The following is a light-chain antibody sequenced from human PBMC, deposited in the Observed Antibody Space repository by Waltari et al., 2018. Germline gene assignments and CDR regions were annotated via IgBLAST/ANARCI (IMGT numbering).Light chain of an antibody. J-gene: IGLJ1*01. CDR1: RSDVGGYNS. CDR3: SSYTSRDTYV. CDR2: DVS. V-gene: IGLV2-14*03. Sequence: QSALTQPASVSGSPGQSITISCTGTRSDVGGYNSVSWYQHFPGKAPKLMIYDVSELPSGLSNRFSGPKPGNTASLTISGLQAEDEADYYCSSYTSRDTYVFGPGTKVTVL.